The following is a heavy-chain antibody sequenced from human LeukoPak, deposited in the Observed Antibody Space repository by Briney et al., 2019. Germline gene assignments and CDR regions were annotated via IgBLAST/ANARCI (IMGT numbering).Heavy chain of an antibody. CDR2: INWNGGST. CDR3: ARKWASEITIFGVVIDY. V-gene: IGHV3-20*04. D-gene: IGHD3-3*01. Sequence: PGGSLRLPCAASGFTFDDYGMSWVRQAPGKGLEWVSGINWNGGSTGYADSVKGRFTISRDNAKNSLYLQMNSLRAEDTALYYCARKWASEITIFGVVIDYWGQGTLVTVSS. J-gene: IGHJ4*02. CDR1: GFTFDDYG.